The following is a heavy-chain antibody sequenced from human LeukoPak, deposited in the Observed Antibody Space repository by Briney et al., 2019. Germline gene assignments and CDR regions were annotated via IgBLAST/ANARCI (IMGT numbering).Heavy chain of an antibody. CDR1: GFTVSSSH. Sequence: PGGSLRLSCAASGFTVSSSHMSWVRQAPGKGLEWVSIIYSGGNTYYADSVKGRFTISRDNAKNSLYLQMNSLRAEDTAIYYCTRVGYIDEGIDYWGQGTLVTVSS. CDR3: TRVGYIDEGIDY. V-gene: IGHV3-53*01. J-gene: IGHJ4*02. CDR2: IYSGGNT. D-gene: IGHD5-24*01.